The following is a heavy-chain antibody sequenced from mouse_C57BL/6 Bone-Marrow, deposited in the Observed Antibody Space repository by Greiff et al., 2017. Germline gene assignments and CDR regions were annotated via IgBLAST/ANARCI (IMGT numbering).Heavy chain of an antibody. Sequence: VQLQQPGAELVKPGASVKMSCKASGYTFTSYWITWVKQRPGQGLEWIGDIYPGSGSTNYNEKFKRKGTLTVDTSSSTAYIQLSSLTSEDSAVYYCSYYGSSPYAMDYWGQGTSVTVSS. V-gene: IGHV1-55*01. CDR1: GYTFTSYW. D-gene: IGHD1-1*01. J-gene: IGHJ4*01. CDR3: SYYGSSPYAMDY. CDR2: IYPGSGST.